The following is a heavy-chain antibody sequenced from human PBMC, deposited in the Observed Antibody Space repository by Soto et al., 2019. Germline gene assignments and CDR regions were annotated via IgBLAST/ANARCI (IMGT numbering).Heavy chain of an antibody. CDR3: ARGPSGYCSSTSCYGRGWFDP. J-gene: IGHJ5*02. CDR2: INHSGST. CDR1: GGSFSGYY. Sequence: SETLSLTCAAYGGSFSGYYWSWIRQPPGKGLEWIGEINHSGSTNYNPSLKSRVTISVDTSKNQFSLKLSSVTAADTAVYYCARGPSGYCSSTSCYGRGWFDPWGQGTLVTVSS. V-gene: IGHV4-34*01. D-gene: IGHD2-2*01.